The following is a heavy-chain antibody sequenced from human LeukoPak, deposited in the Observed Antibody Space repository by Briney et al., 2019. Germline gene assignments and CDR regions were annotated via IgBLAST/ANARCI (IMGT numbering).Heavy chain of an antibody. CDR1: GFTFSSYA. Sequence: GGSLRLSCAASGFTFSSYAMSWVRQAPGKRLEWVSVIYSGVTTYYADSVKGRFTIPRDVSKNTLYLQMNSLRVEDTAVYYCARIAAAGPIDYWGQGTLVTVSS. CDR3: ARIAAAGPIDY. D-gene: IGHD6-13*01. V-gene: IGHV3-66*01. J-gene: IGHJ4*02. CDR2: IYSGVTT.